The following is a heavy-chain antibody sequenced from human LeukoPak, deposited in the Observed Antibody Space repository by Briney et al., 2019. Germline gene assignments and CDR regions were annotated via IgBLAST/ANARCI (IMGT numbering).Heavy chain of an antibody. Sequence: SETLSLTCAVYGGSFSGYYWSWIRQPPGKGLEWIGEINHSGSTNYNPSLKSRVTISVDTSKNQFSLKLSSVTAADTAVYYSARGPRRGYSARDGGKACFDYWGEGTLVTVSS. CDR2: INHSGST. D-gene: IGHD5-18*01. J-gene: IGHJ4*02. CDR1: GGSFSGYY. V-gene: IGHV4-34*01. CDR3: ARGPRRGYSARDGGKACFDY.